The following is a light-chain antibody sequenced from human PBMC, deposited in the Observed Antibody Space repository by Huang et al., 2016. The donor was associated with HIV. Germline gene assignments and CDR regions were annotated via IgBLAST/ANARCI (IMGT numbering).Light chain of an antibody. Sequence: EIVLTQSPATLSLSPGKRATLSCRASQSVNSYLAWYQQTPGQAPRLLIYDASNRATGIPARFSGSGSGTDFTLTISNVQSEDFAVYYCQQRSAWPLTFGGGTKVEI. CDR1: QSVNSY. V-gene: IGKV3-11*01. CDR2: DAS. J-gene: IGKJ4*01. CDR3: QQRSAWPLT.